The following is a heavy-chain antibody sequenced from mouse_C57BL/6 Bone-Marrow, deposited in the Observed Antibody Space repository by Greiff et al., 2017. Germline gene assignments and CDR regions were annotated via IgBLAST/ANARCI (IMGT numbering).Heavy chain of an antibody. D-gene: IGHD1-1*01. CDR3: ARNYGSFFDY. Sequence: VQLQQSGAELARPGASVKLSCKASGYTFTSYGISWVKQSNGKSLEWIGVINPNYGTTSYNQKFKGKATLTVDQSSSTAYMQLNSLTSEDSAVYYCARNYGSFFDYWGQGTTLTVSS. V-gene: IGHV1-39*01. J-gene: IGHJ2*01. CDR1: GYTFTSYG. CDR2: INPNYGTT.